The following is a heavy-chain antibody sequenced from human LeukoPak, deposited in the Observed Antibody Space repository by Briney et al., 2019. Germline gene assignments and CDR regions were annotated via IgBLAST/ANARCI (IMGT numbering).Heavy chain of an antibody. CDR2: ISSSSSYI. CDR1: GFTFSSYS. D-gene: IGHD4-23*01. J-gene: IGHJ4*02. Sequence: PGGSPRLSCAASGFTFSSYSMNWVRQAPGKGLEWVSSISSSSSYIYYADSVKGRFTISRDNAKNSLYLQMNSLRAEDTAVYYCARDPDYGGNSFDYWGQGTLVTVSS. CDR3: ARDPDYGGNSFDY. V-gene: IGHV3-21*01.